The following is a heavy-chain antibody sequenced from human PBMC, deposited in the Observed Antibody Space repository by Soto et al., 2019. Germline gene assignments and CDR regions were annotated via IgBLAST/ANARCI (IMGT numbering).Heavy chain of an antibody. D-gene: IGHD2-2*01. V-gene: IGHV4-34*01. Sequence: QVQLQQWGAGRLKPSETLSLTCAVYGGSFSGYYWSWIPQPPGKGLEWIGETNHSGSTNYNPSLKSRVTISVDTSKNQFSLKLSSVTAADTAVYYCRRVPAAMHYYYYYMDVWGKGTTVTVSS. CDR3: RRVPAAMHYYYYYMDV. CDR2: TNHSGST. J-gene: IGHJ6*03. CDR1: GGSFSGYY.